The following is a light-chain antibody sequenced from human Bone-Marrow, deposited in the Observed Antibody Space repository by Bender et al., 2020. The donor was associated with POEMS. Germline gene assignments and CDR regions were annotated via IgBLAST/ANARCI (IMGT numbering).Light chain of an antibody. CDR2: QDT. CDR1: NLGDKY. J-gene: IGLJ2*01. CDR3: QAWDNSFAV. V-gene: IGLV3-1*01. Sequence: DLTQPPSVSVSPGQTASITCSGDNLGDKYASWYQQRPGQSPVLVIYQDTKRPSGIPERFSGSNSGNTATLTISGTQAMDEADYYCQAWDNSFAVFGGGTKLTVL.